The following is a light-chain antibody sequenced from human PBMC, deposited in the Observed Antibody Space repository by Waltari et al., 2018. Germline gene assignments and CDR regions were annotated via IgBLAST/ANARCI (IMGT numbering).Light chain of an antibody. CDR3: MQALQTSYT. Sequence: DIVMTQSPLSPPVTPGAPASISCRPSQSLLHSNGYNYLDWYLQKPWQSPQLLIYLGSNRASGVPDRFSGSGSGTDFTLKISRVEAEDVEVYYCMQALQTSYTFGQGTKLEIK. V-gene: IGKV2-28*01. CDR2: LGS. J-gene: IGKJ2*01. CDR1: QSLLHSNGYNY.